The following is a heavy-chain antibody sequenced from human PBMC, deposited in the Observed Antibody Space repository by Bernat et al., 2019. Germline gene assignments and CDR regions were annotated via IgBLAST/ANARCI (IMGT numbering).Heavy chain of an antibody. CDR1: GYTLTELS. Sequence: QVQLVQSGAEVKKPGASVKVSCKVSGYTLTELSMHWVRQAPGKGLEWMGGFDPEDGETIYAQKFQGRVTMTEDTSTDTAYMELSSLRSEDTAVYYCATDLLTTMVQGVSTRTFDYWGQGTLVTVSS. J-gene: IGHJ4*02. D-gene: IGHD3-10*01. V-gene: IGHV1-24*01. CDR3: ATDLLTTMVQGVSTRTFDY. CDR2: FDPEDGET.